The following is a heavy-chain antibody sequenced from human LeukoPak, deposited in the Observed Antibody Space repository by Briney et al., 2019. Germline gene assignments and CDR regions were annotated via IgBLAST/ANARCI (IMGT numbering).Heavy chain of an antibody. D-gene: IGHD5-18*01. J-gene: IGHJ4*02. Sequence: ASVKVSCKASGYTFTGYYMHWVRQAPGQGLEWMGWISAYNGNTNYAQKLQGRVTMTTDTSTSTAYMELRSLRSDDTAVYYCARDLVDTAMADYWGQGTLVTVSS. CDR3: ARDLVDTAMADY. V-gene: IGHV1-18*04. CDR2: ISAYNGNT. CDR1: GYTFTGYY.